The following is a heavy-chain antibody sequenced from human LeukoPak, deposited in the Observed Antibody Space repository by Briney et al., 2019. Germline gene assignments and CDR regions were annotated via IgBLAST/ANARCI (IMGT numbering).Heavy chain of an antibody. CDR2: ISSSSSYI. CDR1: GFTFSSYS. Sequence: GGSLRLSCAASGFTFSSYSMNWVRQAPGRGLEWVSSISSSSSYIYYADSVKGRFTISRDNAKNSLYLQMNSLRAEDTAVYYCARKNYYDSSGYPSGDYFDYWGQGTLVTVSS. V-gene: IGHV3-21*01. J-gene: IGHJ4*02. CDR3: ARKNYYDSSGYPSGDYFDY. D-gene: IGHD3-22*01.